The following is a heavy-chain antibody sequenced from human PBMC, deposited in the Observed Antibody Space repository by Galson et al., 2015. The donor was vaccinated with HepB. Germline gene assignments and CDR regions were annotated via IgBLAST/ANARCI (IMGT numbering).Heavy chain of an antibody. CDR1: GFTFSSYA. V-gene: IGHV3-30*04. J-gene: IGHJ4*02. CDR3: ARDSLVVPAAATLDY. D-gene: IGHD2-2*01. CDR2: ISYDGSNK. Sequence: LRLSCAASGFTFSSYAMHWVRQAPGKGLEWVAVISYDGSNKYYADSVKGRFTISRDNSKNTLYLQMNSLRAEDTAVYYCARDSLVVPAAATLDYWGQRTLVTVSS.